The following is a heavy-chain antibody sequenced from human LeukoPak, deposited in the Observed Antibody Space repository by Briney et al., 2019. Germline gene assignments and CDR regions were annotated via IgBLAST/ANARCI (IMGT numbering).Heavy chain of an antibody. CDR3: ANKITFGGAFEGHY. CDR1: GFSFSNYG. Sequence: GGSLRLSCAASGFSFSNYGMSWVRQAPGKGLEWVSTFSGEGSGTYYADSVKGRFTISKDNSKNTLYVKMNSLRVEDTAVYFCANKITFGGAFEGHYWGQGPLITVSS. V-gene: IGHV3-23*01. J-gene: IGHJ4*02. D-gene: IGHD3-16*01. CDR2: FSGEGSGT.